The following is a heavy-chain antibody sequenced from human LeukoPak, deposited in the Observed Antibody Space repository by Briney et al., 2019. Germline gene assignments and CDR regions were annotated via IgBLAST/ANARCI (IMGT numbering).Heavy chain of an antibody. V-gene: IGHV3-53*01. CDR2: LYSGGST. D-gene: IGHD6-13*01. CDR1: GFTAGGTT. J-gene: IGHJ4*02. Sequence: GGSLGLPCAPSGFTAGGTTRNGFARAPGKGLEWVSVLYSGGSTYYADSVKGRFTISRDNSKNTLYLQMNNLRAEDTAMYYCARAGSTWPPLATDYWGQGTLVTVSS. CDR3: ARAGSTWPPLATDY.